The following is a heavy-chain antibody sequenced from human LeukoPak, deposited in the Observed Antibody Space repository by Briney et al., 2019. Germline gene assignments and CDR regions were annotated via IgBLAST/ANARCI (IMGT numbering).Heavy chain of an antibody. CDR2: VSGSGDNT. J-gene: IGHJ6*03. D-gene: IGHD5-18*01. V-gene: IGHV3-23*01. CDR1: GFTFSSHA. CDR3: ACTAYYYYYLDV. Sequence: GGSLRLSCAASGFTFSSHAMSWVRQAPGEGPEWVSAVSGSGDNTYYADSVKGRFTISRDNSKNTLYLHMSSLRAEDTAVYYCACTAYYYYYLDVWGKGTTVTVSS.